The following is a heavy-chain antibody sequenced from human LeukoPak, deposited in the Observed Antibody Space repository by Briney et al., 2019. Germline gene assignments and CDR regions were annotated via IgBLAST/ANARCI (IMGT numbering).Heavy chain of an antibody. CDR1: GDSISSDY. CDR3: ARGVVVVADAPEWFDP. V-gene: IGHV4-59*01. D-gene: IGHD2-15*01. Sequence: SSETLSLTCSVSGDSISSDYWNWIRQPPGKGLEWIGYVFYTGRTNYNPSFKSRVTMSVDPSKSQFSLKLTSVTAADTAVYFCARGVVVVADAPEWFDPWGKGTLVIVSP. J-gene: IGHJ5*02. CDR2: VFYTGRT.